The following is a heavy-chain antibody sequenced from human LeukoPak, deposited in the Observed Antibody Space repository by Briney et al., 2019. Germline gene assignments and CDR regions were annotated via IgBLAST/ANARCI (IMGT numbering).Heavy chain of an antibody. V-gene: IGHV4-34*01. CDR3: AQNGQTGFSFDP. Sequence: PSETLSLTCAVYGESLNGHYWSWIRQSPGKGLEWIGEGSDRGGTKFNPSLKSRVTISADTSKNQFSLRLNSVTAADTAVYHCAQNGQTGFSFDPWGQGTLVTVSS. CDR1: GESLNGHY. CDR2: GSDRGGT. J-gene: IGHJ5*02. D-gene: IGHD3-9*01.